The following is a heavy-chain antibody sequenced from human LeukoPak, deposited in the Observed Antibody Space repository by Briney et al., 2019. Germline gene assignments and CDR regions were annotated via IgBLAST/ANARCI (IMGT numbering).Heavy chain of an antibody. CDR1: GYTFTGYG. J-gene: IGHJ3*02. CDR2: ISAYKGNT. V-gene: IGHV1-18*01. CDR3: ARDLAYCGGDCYVDDFDI. Sequence: ASVKVSCKASGYTFTGYGVSWVRQAPGQGLEWMGWISAYKGNTYYAQKLQGRVTMTTDTSTSTAYMELRSLRSDDTAVYYCARDLAYCGGDCYVDDFDIWGQGTMVTVSS. D-gene: IGHD2-21*02.